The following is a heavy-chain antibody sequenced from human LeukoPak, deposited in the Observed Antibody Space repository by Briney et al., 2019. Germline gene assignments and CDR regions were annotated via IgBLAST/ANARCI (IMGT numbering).Heavy chain of an antibody. Sequence: KPSETLSLTCAVYGGSFSGYYWSWIRQPPGKGLEWIGEINHSGSTNYNPSLKSRVTISVDTSKNQFSLKLSSVTAADTAVYYCARTLIYCSGGSCYGRWGQGTLVTVSS. D-gene: IGHD2-15*01. CDR1: GGSFSGYY. CDR2: INHSGST. V-gene: IGHV4-34*01. CDR3: ARTLIYCSGGSCYGR. J-gene: IGHJ4*02.